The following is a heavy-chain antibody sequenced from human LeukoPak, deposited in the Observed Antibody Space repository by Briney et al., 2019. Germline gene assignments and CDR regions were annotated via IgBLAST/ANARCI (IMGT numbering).Heavy chain of an antibody. CDR2: ISSSSSYI. CDR3: ARDILGSSGSSDY. V-gene: IGHV3-21*01. D-gene: IGHD6-19*01. J-gene: IGHJ4*02. CDR1: GFTFSSYS. Sequence: GGSLRLSCAASGFTFSSYSMNWVRQAPGKGLEWVSSISSSSSYIYYADSVKGRFTISRDNAKNSLYLQMNSLRAEDTAVYYCARDILGSSGSSDYWGQGTLVTVSS.